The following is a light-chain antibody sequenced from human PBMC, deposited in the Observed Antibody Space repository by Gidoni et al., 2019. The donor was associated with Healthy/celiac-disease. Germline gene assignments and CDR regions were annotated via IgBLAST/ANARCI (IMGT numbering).Light chain of an antibody. CDR1: QGISNY. Sequence: DIQMTQSPSSLSASVGDGVTITCRASQGISNYLAWYQQKPGQVPKLLLYAASTLQSGVPSRFSGSGSGTDLTLTISSLQPEDVATYYCQKYNRAPWTFGQGTKVEIK. J-gene: IGKJ1*01. CDR3: QKYNRAPWT. CDR2: AAS. V-gene: IGKV1-27*01.